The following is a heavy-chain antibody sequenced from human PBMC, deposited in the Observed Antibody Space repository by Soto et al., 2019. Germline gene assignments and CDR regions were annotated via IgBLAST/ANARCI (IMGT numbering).Heavy chain of an antibody. CDR3: AKPRQITSLLLYYFDY. D-gene: IGHD2-15*01. Sequence: GGSLRLSCAASGFTFSSYGMHWVRQAPGKGLEWVAVISYDGSNKYYADSVKGRFTISRDNSKNTLYLQMNGLRAEDTAVYYCAKPRQITSLLLYYFDYWGQGTLVTVSS. CDR1: GFTFSSYG. CDR2: ISYDGSNK. V-gene: IGHV3-30*18. J-gene: IGHJ4*02.